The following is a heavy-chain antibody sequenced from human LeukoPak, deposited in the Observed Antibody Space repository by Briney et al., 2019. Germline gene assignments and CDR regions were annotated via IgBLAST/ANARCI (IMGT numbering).Heavy chain of an antibody. Sequence: PGRSLRLSCAASGFTFSAYGIHWVRQAPGKGLEWVAVISRDGNNEYYADSVKGRFTIFRDNAKNMLYLQMNSLRAEDTAVYYCARDYYDSNGYYANYNWGQGTLVTVSS. J-gene: IGHJ4*02. V-gene: IGHV3-30*03. D-gene: IGHD3-22*01. CDR2: ISRDGNNE. CDR1: GFTFSAYG. CDR3: ARDYYDSNGYYANYN.